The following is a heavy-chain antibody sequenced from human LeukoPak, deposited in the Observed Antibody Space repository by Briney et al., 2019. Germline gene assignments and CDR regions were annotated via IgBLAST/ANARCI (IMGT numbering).Heavy chain of an antibody. CDR3: AKGYYYDSSGYYYLDY. D-gene: IGHD3-22*01. V-gene: IGHV3-43*02. J-gene: IGHJ4*02. Sequence: GGPLRLSCAASGFTFDDYAMHWVRQAPGKGLEWVSFITGDGGSTYYADSVKGRFTISRDNSKNSLHLQMNSLRTQDTALYYCAKGYYYDSSGYYYLDYWGQGTLVTVSS. CDR1: GFTFDDYA. CDR2: ITGDGGST.